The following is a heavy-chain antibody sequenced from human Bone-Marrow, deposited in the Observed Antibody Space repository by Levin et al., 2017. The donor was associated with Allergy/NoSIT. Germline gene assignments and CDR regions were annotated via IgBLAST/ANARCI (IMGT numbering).Heavy chain of an antibody. Sequence: ASVKVSCKASGYTFDTYWIHWVRQAPGQGLEWMGIINPNGGTVAYARRFRGRVVMTRDASTSTVYMQLNSLGSEDTAVYYCARDGLIASPRKDYYYYYYMDVWGQGTTVTVSS. CDR1: GYTFDTYW. J-gene: IGHJ6*03. CDR2: INPNGGTV. D-gene: IGHD2-21*01. CDR3: ARDGLIASPRKDYYYYYYMDV. V-gene: IGHV1-46*02.